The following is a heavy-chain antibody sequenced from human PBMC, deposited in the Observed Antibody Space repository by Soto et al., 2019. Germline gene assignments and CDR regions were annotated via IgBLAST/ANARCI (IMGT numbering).Heavy chain of an antibody. V-gene: IGHV1-46*01. CDR1: GYSLTNYY. J-gene: IGHJ4*02. D-gene: IGHD3-10*01. CDR2: INAGGGYT. Sequence: ASVKVSCKASGYSLTNYYMHWVRQAPGQGLEWMGTINAGGGYTTYAQRFQGRVTMTRDTSTSTAYMELSSLRSEDTAIYYCASSYGSGYRAFDYWGQG. CDR3: ASSYGSGYRAFDY.